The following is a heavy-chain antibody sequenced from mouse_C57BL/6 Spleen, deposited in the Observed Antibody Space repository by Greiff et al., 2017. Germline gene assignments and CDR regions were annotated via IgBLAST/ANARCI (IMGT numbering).Heavy chain of an antibody. CDR1: GFTFSDYG. J-gene: IGHJ1*03. CDR2: ISSGSSTI. CDR3: AKEYYGSIYFDV. Sequence: EVKLVESGGGLVKPGGSLKLSCAASGFTFSDYGMHWVRQAPETGLEWVAYISSGSSTIYYADTVKGRFTISRDNAKNTLFLQMTSLRSEDTAMYYCAKEYYGSIYFDVWGTGTRVTVSS. V-gene: IGHV5-17*01. D-gene: IGHD1-1*01.